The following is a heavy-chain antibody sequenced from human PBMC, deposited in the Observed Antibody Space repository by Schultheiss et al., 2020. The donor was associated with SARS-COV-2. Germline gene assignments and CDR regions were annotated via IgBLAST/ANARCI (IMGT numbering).Heavy chain of an antibody. CDR3: ARVYRFRELSMDV. V-gene: IGHV1-69*13. Sequence: SVKVSCKASGGTFSSYAISWVRQAPGQGLEWMGGIIPIFGTANYAQKFQGRVTITADESTSTAYMELSSLRSEDTAVYYCARVYRFRELSMDVWGQGTLVTVSS. J-gene: IGHJ4*02. CDR1: GGTFSSYA. D-gene: IGHD3-10*01. CDR2: IIPIFGTA.